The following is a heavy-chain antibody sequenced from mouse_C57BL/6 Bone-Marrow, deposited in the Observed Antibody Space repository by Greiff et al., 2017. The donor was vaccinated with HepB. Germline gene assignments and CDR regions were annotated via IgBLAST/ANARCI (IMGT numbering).Heavy chain of an antibody. V-gene: IGHV5-12*01. Sequence: EVHLVESGGGLVQPGGSLKLSCAASGFTLSDYYMYWVRQTPEKRLEWVAYISNGGGSTYYPDTVKGRFTISRDNAKNTLYLQMSRLKSEDTAMYYCARMAPNWYYFDYWGQGTTLTVSS. CDR3: ARMAPNWYYFDY. CDR1: GFTLSDYY. D-gene: IGHD4-1*01. J-gene: IGHJ2*01. CDR2: ISNGGGST.